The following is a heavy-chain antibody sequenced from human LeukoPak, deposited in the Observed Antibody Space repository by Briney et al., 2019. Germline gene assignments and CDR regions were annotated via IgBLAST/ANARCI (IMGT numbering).Heavy chain of an antibody. CDR3: ARDRPHNWFDP. CDR1: GFTFSNFW. J-gene: IGHJ5*02. Sequence: PGGSLRLSCAASGFTFSNFWMHWVRQASGKGLVWVSRISADGSDAVYADSVKGRFTISRDNTKNTLYLQMNNLRAEDTAVYYCARDRPHNWFDPWGQGTLVTVSS. V-gene: IGHV3-74*01. CDR2: ISADGSDA.